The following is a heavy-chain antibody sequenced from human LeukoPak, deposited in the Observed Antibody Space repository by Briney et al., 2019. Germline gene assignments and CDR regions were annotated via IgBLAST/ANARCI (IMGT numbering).Heavy chain of an antibody. CDR1: GGSISSSSYY. V-gene: IGHV4-39*07. D-gene: IGHD6-13*01. CDR3: AREKWQQLAQDYAFDI. J-gene: IGHJ3*02. CDR2: NYYSGST. Sequence: PSETLSLTCTVSGGSISSSSYYWGWIRQPPGKGLEWIGSNYYSGSTYYNPSLESRVTISVDTSKNQFSLKLTSVTAADTAVYYCAREKWQQLAQDYAFDIWGQGTMVTVSS.